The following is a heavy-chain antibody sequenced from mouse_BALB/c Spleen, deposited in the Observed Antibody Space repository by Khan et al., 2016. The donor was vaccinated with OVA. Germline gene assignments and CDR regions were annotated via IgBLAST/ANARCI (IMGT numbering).Heavy chain of an antibody. CDR2: INPHIGET. CDR3: TRIYRSDFDY. J-gene: IGHJ2*01. CDR1: GYSFTGYF. Sequence: VQLKESGPELVRPGASVKISCKASGYSFTGYFMNWVMQSHGKSLEWIGRINPHIGETFYNQRFKDKATLTVDESSSTAHMELRCLASEDSAVYYCTRIYRSDFDYWGQGTTRTVSS. D-gene: IGHD1-1*01. V-gene: IGHV1-20*02.